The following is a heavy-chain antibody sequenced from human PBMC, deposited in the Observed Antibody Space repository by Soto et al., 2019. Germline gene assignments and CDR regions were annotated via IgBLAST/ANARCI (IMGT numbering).Heavy chain of an antibody. CDR1: GFTFSSYG. Sequence: GGSLRLSCAASGFTFSSYGMHWVRQAPGKGLEWVAVIWYDGSNKYYADSVKGRFTISRDNSKNTLYLQMNSLRAEDTAVYYCARVNTSIAAAGTIYEFYYYYGMDVWGQGTTVTVSS. CDR2: IWYDGSNK. D-gene: IGHD6-13*01. V-gene: IGHV3-33*01. CDR3: ARVNTSIAAAGTIYEFYYYYGMDV. J-gene: IGHJ6*02.